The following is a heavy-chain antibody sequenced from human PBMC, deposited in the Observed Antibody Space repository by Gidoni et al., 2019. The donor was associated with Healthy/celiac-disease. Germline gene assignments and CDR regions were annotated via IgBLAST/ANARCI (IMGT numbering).Heavy chain of an antibody. CDR1: GGSISSAGYY. Sequence: QVQLQESGPGLVKPSQTLSLTCPVSGGSISSAGYYWSWIPQHPGKGLEWIGYIYYSGSTYYNPSLKSRVTISVDTSKNQFSLKLSAVTAADTAVYYCARDRGGYDLGGYYFDYWGQGTLVTVSS. CDR2: IYYSGST. V-gene: IGHV4-31*03. D-gene: IGHD5-12*01. J-gene: IGHJ4*02. CDR3: ARDRGGYDLGGYYFDY.